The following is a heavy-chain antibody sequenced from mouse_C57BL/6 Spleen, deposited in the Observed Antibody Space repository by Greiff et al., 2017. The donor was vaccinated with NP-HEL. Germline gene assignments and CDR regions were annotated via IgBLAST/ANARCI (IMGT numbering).Heavy chain of an antibody. Sequence: QVQLQQPGAELVKPGASVKLSCKASGYTFTSYWMHWVKQRPGRGLEWIGRLDPNSGGPKYNEKFKSKATLTVDKPSSTAYMQLSSLTSEDSAVYYCARSIYYDYDAYAMDYWGQGTSVTVSS. CDR2: LDPNSGGP. D-gene: IGHD2-4*01. CDR3: ARSIYYDYDAYAMDY. CDR1: GYTFTSYW. J-gene: IGHJ4*01. V-gene: IGHV1-72*01.